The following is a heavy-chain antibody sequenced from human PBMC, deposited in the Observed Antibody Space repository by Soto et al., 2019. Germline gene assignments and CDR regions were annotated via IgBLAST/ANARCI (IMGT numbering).Heavy chain of an antibody. CDR3: AKDLGYCSGGSCLAFDY. D-gene: IGHD2-15*01. CDR1: GFTFSSYA. CDR2: ISGSGGST. Sequence: GESLKISCAASGFTFSSYAMSWVRQAPGKGLEWVSAISGSGGSTYYADSGKGRFTISRDNSKNTLYLQMNSLRAEDTAVYYCAKDLGYCSGGSCLAFDYWGQGTLVTVSS. J-gene: IGHJ4*02. V-gene: IGHV3-23*01.